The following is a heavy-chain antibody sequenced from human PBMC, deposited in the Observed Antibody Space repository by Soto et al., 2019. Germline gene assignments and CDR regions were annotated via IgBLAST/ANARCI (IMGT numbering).Heavy chain of an antibody. Sequence: EVQLVESGGGLVQPGGSLRLSCAASGFTFSSYSMIWVRQPPGKGLECISYIDSGGTTIYQTDSVKGRFTISRDNAKKSLYLQMNSLRGADTAVYYCARRTSGWYSDYWGLGTLVTVSS. CDR1: GFTFSSYS. J-gene: IGHJ4*02. CDR2: IDSGGTTI. CDR3: ARRTSGWYSDY. V-gene: IGHV3-48*01. D-gene: IGHD6-19*01.